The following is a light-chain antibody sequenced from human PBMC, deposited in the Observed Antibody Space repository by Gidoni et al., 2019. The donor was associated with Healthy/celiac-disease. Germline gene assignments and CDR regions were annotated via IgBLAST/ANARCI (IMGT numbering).Light chain of an antibody. V-gene: IGKV3-20*01. CDR3: QQYGSSQT. Sequence: IVLTQSPCTLSLSPGERATLSCRASQSVSSSYLAWYQQKPGQAPRLLIYGASSRATGIPDRFSGSWSGTDFTLTISRLEPEDFAVYYCQQYGSSQTFGQGTKVEIK. CDR2: GAS. J-gene: IGKJ1*01. CDR1: QSVSSSY.